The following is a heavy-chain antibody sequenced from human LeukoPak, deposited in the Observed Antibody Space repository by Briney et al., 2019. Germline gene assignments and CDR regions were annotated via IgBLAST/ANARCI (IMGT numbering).Heavy chain of an antibody. CDR3: AREYCIGGNCQYYFDY. CDR1: GFTFSSYA. CDR2: ISRNGGSP. V-gene: IGHV3-64*01. Sequence: GGSLRLSCAASGFTFSSYAMHWVRQAPGKGLEYVSAISRNGGSPYYANSVKGRFTISRDNSKNTLYLQMSSLRAEDMAVYYCAREYCIGGNCQYYFDYWGQGTLVTVSS. D-gene: IGHD2-15*01. J-gene: IGHJ4*02.